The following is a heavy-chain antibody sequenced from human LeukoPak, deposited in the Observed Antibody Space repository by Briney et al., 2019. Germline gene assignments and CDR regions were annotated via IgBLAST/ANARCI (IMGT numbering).Heavy chain of an antibody. D-gene: IGHD1-26*01. J-gene: IGHJ6*02. CDR3: AREGSGSYYDYYYYGMDV. CDR2: LWYDGSNK. CDR1: GFTFSSYG. Sequence: GGSLRLSCAASGFTFSSYGMHWVRQAPGKGLEWVAVLWYDGSNKYYADSVKGRFTISRDNSKNTLYLQMNSLRAEDTAVYYCAREGSGSYYDYYYYGMDVWGQGTTVTVSS. V-gene: IGHV3-33*01.